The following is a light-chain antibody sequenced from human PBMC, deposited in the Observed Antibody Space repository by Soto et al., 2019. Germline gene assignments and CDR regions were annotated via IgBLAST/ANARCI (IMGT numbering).Light chain of an antibody. CDR3: HQYGSSPLT. CDR2: SAS. V-gene: IGKV3-20*01. J-gene: IGKJ4*01. Sequence: EIVLTQSPGTLSLSPGETATLSCRASETVDTSSLGWYQLKPGRAPSLLIYSASRRATGIPDRFDASGSATDFTLTISRLEPEDFAVYYCHQYGSSPLTFGGGTKVEI. CDR1: ETVDTSS.